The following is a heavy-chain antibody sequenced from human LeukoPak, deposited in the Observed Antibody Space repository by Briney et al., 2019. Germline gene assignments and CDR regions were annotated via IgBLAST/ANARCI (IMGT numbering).Heavy chain of an antibody. V-gene: IGHV3-48*02. CDR1: GFTFSSYS. CDR2: ITASGTAM. D-gene: IGHD1-26*01. CDR3: ASSGSYRFDY. Sequence: GGSLRLSCAVSGFTFSSYSTSWVRQAPGKGLEWVSHITASGTAMFYADSVKGRFTISRDNAKNSLYLQMNSLRDEDTAVYYCASSGSYRFDYWGQGTLVTVSS. J-gene: IGHJ4*02.